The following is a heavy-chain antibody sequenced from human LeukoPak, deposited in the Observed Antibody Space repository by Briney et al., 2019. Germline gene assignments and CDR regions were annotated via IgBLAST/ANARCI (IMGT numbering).Heavy chain of an antibody. D-gene: IGHD6-6*01. CDR2: IIPIFGTA. V-gene: IGHV1-69*05. J-gene: IGHJ3*02. CDR1: GGTFSSYA. Sequence: SVKVSCKASGGTFSSYAISWVRQAPGQGLEWMGGIIPIFGTANYAQKFQGRVTITTDESTSTAYMELSSLRSEDTAVYYCARLSSSWGAFDIWGQGTMVTVSS. CDR3: ARLSSSWGAFDI.